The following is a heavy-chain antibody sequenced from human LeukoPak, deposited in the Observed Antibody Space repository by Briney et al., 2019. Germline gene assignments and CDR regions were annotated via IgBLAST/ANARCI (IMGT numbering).Heavy chain of an antibody. CDR3: AKVAYYYDSSGYQYYIDY. D-gene: IGHD3-22*01. Sequence: GGSLRLSCAASGFTFSSYAMSWVRQAPGKGLEWVSAISGSGGSTYYADSVKGRFTISRDNSKNTLYLQMNSLRAEDTAVYYCAKVAYYYDSSGYQYYIDYWGQGTLVTVSS. J-gene: IGHJ4*02. CDR1: GFTFSSYA. CDR2: ISGSGGST. V-gene: IGHV3-23*01.